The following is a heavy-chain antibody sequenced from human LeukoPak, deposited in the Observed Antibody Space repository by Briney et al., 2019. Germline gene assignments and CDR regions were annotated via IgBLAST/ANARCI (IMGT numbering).Heavy chain of an antibody. CDR3: ARGSDCSDGSCSKGIWFDP. Sequence: PSETLSLTCTVSGGSFSSDYWSWIRQSPGKGLEWIGYISYSGETKYSPSLKSRVTMSGDRSKNTFSLKLNSVTAADTAVYHCARGSDCSDGSCSKGIWFDPWGQGTLDTVSS. J-gene: IGHJ5*02. CDR2: ISYSGET. CDR1: GGSFSSDY. D-gene: IGHD2-15*01. V-gene: IGHV4-59*01.